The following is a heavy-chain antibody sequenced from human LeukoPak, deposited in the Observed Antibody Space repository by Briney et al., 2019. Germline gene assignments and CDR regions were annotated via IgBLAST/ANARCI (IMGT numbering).Heavy chain of an antibody. CDR2: INDDETST. CDR1: GFSFSSSW. D-gene: IGHD1-26*01. CDR3: ATTGSGSYYDY. V-gene: IGHV3-74*01. Sequence: GGSLRLSCAASGFSFSSSWMHWVRHVPGKGLEWVSRINDDETSTTYAESVKGRFTISRDNAKNTLFLQMNSLRAEDTAVYYCATTGSGSYYDYWGQGTLVTVSS. J-gene: IGHJ4*02.